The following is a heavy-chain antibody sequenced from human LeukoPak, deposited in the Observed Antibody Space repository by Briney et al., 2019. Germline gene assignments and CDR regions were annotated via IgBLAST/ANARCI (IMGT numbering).Heavy chain of an antibody. CDR1: GYTFSSFG. D-gene: IGHD3-9*01. J-gene: IGHJ5*02. Sequence: ALVKVSCKATGYTFSSFGISWVRQAPGQGLEWMGWVTSYNGDTNYAQKFQGRVTMSTDTSTSTAYMELRSLRFDDTAIYYCAKDWHILTGRNCFDPWGQGTLVTVSS. CDR3: AKDWHILTGRNCFDP. CDR2: VTSYNGDT. V-gene: IGHV1-18*01.